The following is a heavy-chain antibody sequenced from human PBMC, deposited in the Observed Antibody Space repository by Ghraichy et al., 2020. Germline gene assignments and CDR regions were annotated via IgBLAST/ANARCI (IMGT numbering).Heavy chain of an antibody. J-gene: IGHJ4*02. CDR3: AKWLQSGFYVIDY. CDR2: IQSNFFT. Sequence: GGSLRLSCAASGFTFDIYAMSWVRQAPGKGLEWVSLIQSNFFTFYADSVKGRFTISRDNSRQLVYLQMSLLRDEDTAVYYCAKWLQSGFYVIDYWGQGTLVTVSS. V-gene: IGHV3-23*01. CDR1: GFTFDIYA. D-gene: IGHD3-3*01.